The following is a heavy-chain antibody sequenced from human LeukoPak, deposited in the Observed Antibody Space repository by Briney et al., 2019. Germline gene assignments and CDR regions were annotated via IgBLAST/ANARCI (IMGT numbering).Heavy chain of an antibody. CDR3: ARVRNYDFWFDP. J-gene: IGHJ5*02. D-gene: IGHD1-7*01. CDR2: IYSSGST. V-gene: IGHV4-59*12. CDR1: GGSISSYY. Sequence: PSETLSLTCIVPGGSISSYYWSWIRKPPGKGLEWIGYIYSSGSTNYNPSLKSRVTMSVDTSKNQFPLKLSSVTAADTAVYYCARVRNYDFWFDPWGQGTLVTVSS.